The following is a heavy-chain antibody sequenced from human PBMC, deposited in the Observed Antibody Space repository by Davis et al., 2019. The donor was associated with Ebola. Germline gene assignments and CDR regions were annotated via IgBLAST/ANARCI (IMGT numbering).Heavy chain of an antibody. CDR2: SNPNSGVT. Sequence: AASVKVSCKASGYTFTGYYMHWVRHAPGQGLEWMGWSNPNSGVTSYAQNFQGWVTMTRDTSISTAYMELSRLRSDDTAVYYCARDGGGSSPFGYYYYYYMDAWGKGTTVTVSS. CDR1: GYTFTGYY. J-gene: IGHJ6*03. D-gene: IGHD2-15*01. V-gene: IGHV1-2*04. CDR3: ARDGGGSSPFGYYYYYYMDA.